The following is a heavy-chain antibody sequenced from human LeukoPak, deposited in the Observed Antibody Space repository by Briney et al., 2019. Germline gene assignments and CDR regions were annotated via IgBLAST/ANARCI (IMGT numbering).Heavy chain of an antibody. CDR2: ISNDGRQK. CDR3: AKPYYYGSRSYMDY. Sequence: GGSLRLSCAASGFSFSSYAMHWVRQAPGKGLEWVALISNDGRQKYYADSVKGRLTISRDNSKNMLYLQMNSLRAEDTAVYYCAKPYYYGSRSYMDYWGQGTLVTVSS. CDR1: GFSFSSYA. D-gene: IGHD3-10*01. J-gene: IGHJ4*02. V-gene: IGHV3-30-3*02.